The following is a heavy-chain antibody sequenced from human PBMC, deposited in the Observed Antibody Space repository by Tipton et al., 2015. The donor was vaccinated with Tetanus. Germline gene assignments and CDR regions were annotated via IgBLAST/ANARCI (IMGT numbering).Heavy chain of an antibody. V-gene: IGHV1-69*09. Sequence: QLVQSGAEVKKPGSSVKVSCKASGGSFSKHAISWVRQAPGQGLEWMGRIIPILDVTNYAQNFQGRVTFTADKSTTTVVMELSSLTSDDTAIYYCAREGKMMSLDYWGQGTLVTVSS. CDR1: GGSFSKHA. CDR2: IIPILDVT. J-gene: IGHJ4*02. CDR3: AREGKMMSLDY. D-gene: IGHD3-10*01.